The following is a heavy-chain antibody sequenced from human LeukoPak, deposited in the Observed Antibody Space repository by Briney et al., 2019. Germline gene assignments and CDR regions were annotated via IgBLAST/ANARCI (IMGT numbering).Heavy chain of an antibody. J-gene: IGHJ4*02. CDR1: GFTFSSYA. CDR3: ALWYSTSPSYFDY. CDR2: ISGSGGST. V-gene: IGHV3-23*01. Sequence: LTGGSLRLSCAASGFTFSSYAMSWVRQAPGKGLEWVSAISGSGGSTYYADSVKGRFTISRDNSKNTLYLQMNSLRADDTAVYYCALWYSTSPSYFDYWGQGTLVTVSS. D-gene: IGHD6-6*01.